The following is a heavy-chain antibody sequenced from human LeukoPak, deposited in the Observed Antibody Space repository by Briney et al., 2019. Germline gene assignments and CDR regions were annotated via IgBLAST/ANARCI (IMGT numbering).Heavy chain of an antibody. V-gene: IGHV3-33*01. CDR1: GFTFSSYG. J-gene: IGHJ4*02. CDR2: IWYDGSNK. Sequence: PGGSLRLSCAASGFTFSSYGMHWVRQAPGKGLEWVAVIWYDGSNKYYADSVKGRFTISRDNSKNTLYLQMNSLRAEDTAVYYCARVRTGYSSGRYSAFDYWGQGTLVTVSS. CDR3: ARVRTGYSSGRYSAFDY. D-gene: IGHD6-19*01.